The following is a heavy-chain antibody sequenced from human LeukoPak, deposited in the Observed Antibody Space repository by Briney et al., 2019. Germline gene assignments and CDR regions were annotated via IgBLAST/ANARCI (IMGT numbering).Heavy chain of an antibody. Sequence: ASVKVSCKPSGYTFTTYDINWVRQAPGQGLEWMGWMNPNSGYTGYAQKFQGRVTITRDTSISTAYMELSSLRSEDTAVYYCARVAGSIDYWGQGTLVTVSS. V-gene: IGHV1-8*03. CDR1: GYTFTTYD. CDR3: ARVAGSIDY. D-gene: IGHD6-19*01. J-gene: IGHJ4*02. CDR2: MNPNSGYT.